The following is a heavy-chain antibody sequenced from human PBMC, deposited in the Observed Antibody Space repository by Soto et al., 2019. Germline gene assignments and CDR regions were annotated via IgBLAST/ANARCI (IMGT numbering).Heavy chain of an antibody. CDR2: ISSSSSTI. Sequence: GGSLRLSCAASGFTFSSYSMNWVRQAPGKGLEWVSYISSSSSTIYYAESVKGRFTISRDNSKNKLYLQKNSLRTEDTAIYYCARDDEGGSYCDLGYWGQGTLVTVSS. CDR1: GFTFSSYS. J-gene: IGHJ4*02. V-gene: IGHV3-48*01. CDR3: ARDDEGGSYCDLGY. D-gene: IGHD3-10*01.